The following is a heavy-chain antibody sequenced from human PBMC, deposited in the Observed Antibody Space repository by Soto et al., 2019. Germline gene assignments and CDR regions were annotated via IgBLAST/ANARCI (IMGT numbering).Heavy chain of an antibody. CDR2: INPSGGTT. D-gene: IGHD3-10*01. CDR1: GYTFTSYY. V-gene: IGHV1-46*01. CDR3: ARDWEFGY. Sequence: KVSCKASGYTFTSYYIHWVRQAPGQGLEWMGLINPSGGTTVDPQKFQGRVTMTRDTSTSTVYMELSSLRSEDTAVYYCARDWEFGYWGQGTLVTVSS. J-gene: IGHJ4*02.